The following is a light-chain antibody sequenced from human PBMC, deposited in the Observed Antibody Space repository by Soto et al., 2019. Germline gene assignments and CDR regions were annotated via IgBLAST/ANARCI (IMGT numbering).Light chain of an antibody. V-gene: IGKV1-5*03. Sequence: DIQMTQSPSTLSASVGDRVTITCRASQSVSSWLAWYQQKPGKAPKVLIYRASTLETGVPSRFSGSGSGTXXXXXXXXLQPDDFAIYYCQQYQTYWSFGQGTNVEIK. J-gene: IGKJ1*01. CDR1: QSVSSW. CDR3: QQYQTYWS. CDR2: RAS.